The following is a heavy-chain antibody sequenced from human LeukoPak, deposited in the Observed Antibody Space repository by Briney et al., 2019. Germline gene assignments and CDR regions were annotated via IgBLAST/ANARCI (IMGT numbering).Heavy chain of an antibody. CDR3: AREGQRVGATLGVVFDY. V-gene: IGHV4-59*12. Sequence: SETLSLTCTVSGGSISSYYWSWIRQPPGKGLEWIGYIYYSGSTNYNPSLKSRVTISVDTSKNQFSLKLSSVTAADTAVYYCAREGQRVGATLGVVFDYWGQGTLVTVSS. CDR2: IYYSGST. J-gene: IGHJ4*02. CDR1: GGSISSYY. D-gene: IGHD1-26*01.